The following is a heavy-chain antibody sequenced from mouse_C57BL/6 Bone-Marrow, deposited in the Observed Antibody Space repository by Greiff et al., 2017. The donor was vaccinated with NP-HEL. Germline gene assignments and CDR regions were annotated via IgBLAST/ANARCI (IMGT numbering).Heavy chain of an antibody. CDR3: ARGWLLLDY. Sequence: QVHVKQSGAELARPGASVKLSCKASGYTFPSYGISWVKQRTGQGLEWIGEISPRSGNTYYNEKFKGKATLTADKSSSTAYMELRSLTSEDSAVYFCARGWLLLDYWGQGTTLTVSS. J-gene: IGHJ2*01. CDR2: ISPRSGNT. CDR1: GYTFPSYG. D-gene: IGHD2-3*01. V-gene: IGHV1-81*01.